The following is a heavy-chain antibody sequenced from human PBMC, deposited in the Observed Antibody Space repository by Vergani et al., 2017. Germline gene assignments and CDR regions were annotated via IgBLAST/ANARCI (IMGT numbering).Heavy chain of an antibody. CDR3: ARYRIAVAGTGYYYGMDV. V-gene: IGHV5-51*01. CDR1: GYSFTSYW. J-gene: IGHJ6*02. Sequence: EVPLVQSGAAVKKPGESLKISCTCSGYSFTSYWIGWVRQMPGKGLEWMGIIYPGDSDTRYSPSFQGQVTISADKSISTAYLQWSSLKASDTAMYYCARYRIAVAGTGYYYGMDVWGQGTTVTVSS. D-gene: IGHD6-19*01. CDR2: IYPGDSDT.